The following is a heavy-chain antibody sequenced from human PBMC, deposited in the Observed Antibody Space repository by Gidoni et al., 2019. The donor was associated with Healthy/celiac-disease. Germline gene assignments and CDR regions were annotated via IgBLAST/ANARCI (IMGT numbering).Heavy chain of an antibody. CDR1: GGSISSSSYY. CDR3: ARRGKNVVVPAAKGMSAGGGGAFDI. V-gene: IGHV4-39*01. Sequence: QLQLQESGPGLVKPSETLSLTCTVSGGSISSSSYYWGWIRQPPGKGLEWIGSIYYSGSTYYNPSLKSRVTISVDTSKNQFSLKLSSVTAADTAVYYCARRGKNVVVPAAKGMSAGGGGAFDIWGQGTMVTVSS. D-gene: IGHD2-2*01. J-gene: IGHJ3*02. CDR2: IYYSGST.